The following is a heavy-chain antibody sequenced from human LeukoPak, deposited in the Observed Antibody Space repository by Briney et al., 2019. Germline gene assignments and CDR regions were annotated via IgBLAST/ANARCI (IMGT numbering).Heavy chain of an antibody. V-gene: IGHV3-21*01. CDR2: ISSSSSYI. CDR1: GFTFSSFS. J-gene: IGHJ4*02. D-gene: IGHD1-26*01. CDR3: ARVSRGKWELLGAHDY. Sequence: PGGSLRLSCAASGFTFSSFSMNWVRQAPGKGLEWVSSISSSSSYIYYADSVKGRFTISRDNAKNSVYLQMNSLRAEDTAVYYCARVSRGKWELLGAHDYWGQGTLVTVS.